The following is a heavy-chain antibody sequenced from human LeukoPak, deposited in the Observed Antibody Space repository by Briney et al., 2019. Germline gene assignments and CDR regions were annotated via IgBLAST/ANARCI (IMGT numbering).Heavy chain of an antibody. CDR1: GFTFSSYW. J-gene: IGHJ6*03. Sequence: PGGSLRLSCAASGFTFSSYWMSWVRQAPGKGLEWVSVIYSGGSTYYADSVKGRFTISRDNSKNTLYLQMNSLRAEDTAVYYCARSLRVRGVPDYMDVWGKGTTVIISS. CDR2: IYSGGST. V-gene: IGHV3-53*01. CDR3: ARSLRVRGVPDYMDV. D-gene: IGHD3-10*01.